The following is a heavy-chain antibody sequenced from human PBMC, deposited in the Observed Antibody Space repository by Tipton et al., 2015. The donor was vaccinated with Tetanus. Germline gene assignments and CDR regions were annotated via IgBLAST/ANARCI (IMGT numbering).Heavy chain of an antibody. J-gene: IGHJ4*02. CDR3: ARHLTYTYTSRYFDY. CDR1: GGSVRSGDYS. V-gene: IGHV4-61*08. CDR2: VSYSGRT. Sequence: TLSLTCTVSGGSVRSGDYSWNWIRQPPGKGLEWLAYVSYSGRTNSNYSLKSRITISQDTSKNQLSLRLTSVTAADTAVYYCARHLTYTYTSRYFDYWGLGTLVTVSS. D-gene: IGHD5-18*01.